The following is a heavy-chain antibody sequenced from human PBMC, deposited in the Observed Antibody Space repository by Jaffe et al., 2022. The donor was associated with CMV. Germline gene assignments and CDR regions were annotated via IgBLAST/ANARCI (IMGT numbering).Heavy chain of an antibody. D-gene: IGHD3-16*01. CDR1: GFTFSDHH. CDR3: ARSPLGRGPFDH. CDR2: IREKGRGDTT. Sequence: DVQLVESGGGLVQPGGSLRLSCAASGFTFSDHHMDWVRQAPGKGLEWVGRIREKGRGDTTEYAASVKGRFTVSRDDSKNSLYLQMNSLKTEDTAVYYCARSPLGRGPFDHWGQGTLVTVSS. V-gene: IGHV3-72*01. J-gene: IGHJ4*02.